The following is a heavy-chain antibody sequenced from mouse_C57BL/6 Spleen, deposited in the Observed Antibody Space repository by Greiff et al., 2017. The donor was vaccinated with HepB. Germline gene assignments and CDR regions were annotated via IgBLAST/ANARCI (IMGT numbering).Heavy chain of an antibody. V-gene: IGHV1-82*01. D-gene: IGHD2-4*01. CDR3: ARSDDYDGFGY. CDR2: IYPGDGDT. Sequence: QVQLKQSGPELVKPGASVKLSCKASGYAFSSSWMNWVKQRPGQGLEWIGRIYPGDGDTNYNGKFKGKATLTADKSSSTAYMQLSSLTSEDSAVYFCARSDDYDGFGYGGQGILVTVSA. CDR1: GYAFSSSW. J-gene: IGHJ3*01.